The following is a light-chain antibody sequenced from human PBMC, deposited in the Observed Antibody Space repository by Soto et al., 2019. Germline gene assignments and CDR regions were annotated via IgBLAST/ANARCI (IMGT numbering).Light chain of an antibody. CDR1: QTIFYSSINKNC. CDR3: QQYFSSPPHT. J-gene: IGKJ2*01. Sequence: DVVMTQSPDSLAVSLGERATINCKSSQTIFYSSINKNCLAWYQQKPGQPPKLLISWASTRESGVPDRFSGSGYGTDFTLTISNLQAEDVAVYYCQQYFSSPPHTFGQGTKLDIK. CDR2: WAS. V-gene: IGKV4-1*01.